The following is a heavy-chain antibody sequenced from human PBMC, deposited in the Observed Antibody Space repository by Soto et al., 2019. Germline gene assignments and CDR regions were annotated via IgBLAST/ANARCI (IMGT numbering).Heavy chain of an antibody. V-gene: IGHV1-69*06. Sequence: QVHLVQSGTEVKKPGSSVKVSCKTSGDTFSNQAISWVRQAPGQGLEWMGGIIPLFDSASYAQRSHDRVTITADKFTNTVYMELRRLTSADTAVYYSAASIFQSGVSGYFHLDHWGLGTLVTVSS. CDR3: AASIFQSGVSGYFHLDH. D-gene: IGHD3-3*01. CDR2: IIPLFDSA. CDR1: GDTFSNQA. J-gene: IGHJ4*02.